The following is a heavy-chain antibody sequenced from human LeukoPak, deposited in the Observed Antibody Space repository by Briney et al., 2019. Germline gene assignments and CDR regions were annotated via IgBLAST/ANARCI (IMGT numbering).Heavy chain of an antibody. CDR3: ARALVATISSTWTTVTTRGFDY. Sequence: PGGSLRLSCAASGFTFSSYWMSWVRQAPGKGLEWVANIKQDGSEKYYVDSVKGRFTISRDNAKNSLYLQMNSLRAEDTAVYYCARALVATISSTWTTVTTRGFDYWGQGTLVTVSS. V-gene: IGHV3-7*01. CDR1: GFTFSSYW. D-gene: IGHD4-17*01. J-gene: IGHJ4*02. CDR2: IKQDGSEK.